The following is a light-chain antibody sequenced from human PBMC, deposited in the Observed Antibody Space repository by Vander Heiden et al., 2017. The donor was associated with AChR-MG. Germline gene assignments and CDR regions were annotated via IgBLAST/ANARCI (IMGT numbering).Light chain of an antibody. CDR1: QPISTY. J-gene: IGKJ4*01. CDR2: ADS. Sequence: DVQMTQSPSSLSASVGDRVTITCRASQPISTYLNWFQQKPGKAPKLVIYADSRLQSGVPSTFSGSGSGTDFTLTISSLQVEDSATYYCQQSYGTPLTFGGGTKVEIK. CDR3: QQSYGTPLT. V-gene: IGKV1-39*01.